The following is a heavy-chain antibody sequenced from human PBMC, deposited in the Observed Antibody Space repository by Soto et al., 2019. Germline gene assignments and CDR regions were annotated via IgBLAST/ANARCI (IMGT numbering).Heavy chain of an antibody. D-gene: IGHD3-10*01. CDR2: ISWNSGSI. Sequence: DVQLVESGGGLVQPGRSLRLSCAASGFTFDDYAMHWVRQAPGKGLEWVSGISWNSGSIGYADSVKGRFTISRDNAKNSLYLQMNSLRAEDTALYYCAKGSGSPDYWGQGTLVTVSS. J-gene: IGHJ4*02. V-gene: IGHV3-9*01. CDR3: AKGSGSPDY. CDR1: GFTFDDYA.